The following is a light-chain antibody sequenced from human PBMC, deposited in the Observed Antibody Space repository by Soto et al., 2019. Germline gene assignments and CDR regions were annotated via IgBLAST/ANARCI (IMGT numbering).Light chain of an antibody. CDR2: GAS. CDR3: QYYDSFRT. V-gene: IGKV3-20*01. CDR1: QSVDSTY. J-gene: IGKJ1*01. Sequence: PGERATLSCRASQSVDSTYLTWYQQKPGQAPRLLIYGASGRATGVPDRFSGSGSGTDFTLTISRLEPEDFAVYFCQYYDSFRTFGQGTKVDIK.